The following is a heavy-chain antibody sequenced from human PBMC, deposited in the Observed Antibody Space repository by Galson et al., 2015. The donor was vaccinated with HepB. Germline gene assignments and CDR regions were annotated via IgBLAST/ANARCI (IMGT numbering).Heavy chain of an antibody. J-gene: IGHJ5*02. V-gene: IGHV1-18*01. D-gene: IGHD6-19*01. CDR3: ARDGAQWLVPPTPNWFDP. Sequence: SVKVSCKASGYTFTNFGISWVRQAPGQGLEWMGWISPYTDTTDYPQKFQGRVPMTTDRSTSTAYMELRSLKVDDTAVYYCARDGAQWLVPPTPNWFDPWGQGTLVTVSS. CDR2: ISPYTDTT. CDR1: GYTFTNFG.